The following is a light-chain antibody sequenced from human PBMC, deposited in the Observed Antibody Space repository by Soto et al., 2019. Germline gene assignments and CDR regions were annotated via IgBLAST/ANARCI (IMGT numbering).Light chain of an antibody. CDR2: GAS. V-gene: IGKV3-20*01. CDR1: QSVSASY. J-gene: IGKJ2*01. Sequence: EIVLTQSPGTLSLSPEERATLSCRASQSVSASYFAWYQHKPGQAPRLLIYGASSRATGIPDRFSGSGSGTDFTLTISRLEPEDFAVYYCQQYGLSPYTFGQGTKLEI. CDR3: QQYGLSPYT.